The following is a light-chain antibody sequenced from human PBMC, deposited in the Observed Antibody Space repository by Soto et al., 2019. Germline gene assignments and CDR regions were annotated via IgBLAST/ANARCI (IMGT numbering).Light chain of an antibody. J-gene: IGKJ4*01. CDR2: GAS. V-gene: IGKV3-15*01. CDR1: QSVSSQ. Sequence: KVMTQSPATLSGTPGETTTLSCGASQSVSSQLAWYQQKPGRAPRYLIYGASTMATGIPARFSGSGSGTEFTLTISSLQSEDFAVYYCQQYKDWPLTFGGGTKVDIK. CDR3: QQYKDWPLT.